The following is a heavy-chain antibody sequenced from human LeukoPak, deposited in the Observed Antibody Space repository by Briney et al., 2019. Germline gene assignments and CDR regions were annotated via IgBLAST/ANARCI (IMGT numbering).Heavy chain of an antibody. CDR3: VRDGYVEVPFDY. V-gene: IGHV3-74*01. Sequence: GVSLRLSCAASGFTFSNYWMHWVRQAPGKGLVWVSRIKTDGSSISYADSVKGRFTISRDNAKNTLYLQMNSLRAEDTAVYYCVRDGYVEVPFDYWGQGTLVTVSS. J-gene: IGHJ4*02. CDR2: IKTDGSSI. CDR1: GFTFSNYW. D-gene: IGHD2-2*01.